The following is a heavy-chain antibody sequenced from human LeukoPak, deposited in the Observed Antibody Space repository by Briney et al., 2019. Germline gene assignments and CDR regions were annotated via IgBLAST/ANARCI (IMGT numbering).Heavy chain of an antibody. J-gene: IGHJ4*02. CDR2: IYTSGST. Sequence: PSETLSPTCTVSGGSISSYYWSWIRRPAGKGLEWIGRIYTSGSTNYNPSLKSRVTMSVDTSKNQFSLKLTSVTAADTAVYYCTRGGSSSYAGFDYWGQGTLVTVSS. CDR3: TRGGSSSYAGFDY. CDR1: GGSISSYY. V-gene: IGHV4-4*07. D-gene: IGHD6-6*01.